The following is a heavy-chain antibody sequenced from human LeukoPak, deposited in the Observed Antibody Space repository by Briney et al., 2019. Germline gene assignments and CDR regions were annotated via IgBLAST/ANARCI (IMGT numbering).Heavy chain of an antibody. Sequence: GGSLRLSCAASGFTVSSNYMSWVRQAPGKGLEWVSVIYSGGGTYYADSVKGRFTISRDNSKNTLFLQMNSVRAEDTAVYYCARELRTFYYDISGYYGHAFDIWGQGTMVTVSS. CDR1: GFTVSSNY. V-gene: IGHV3-66*01. CDR3: ARELRTFYYDISGYYGHAFDI. J-gene: IGHJ3*02. D-gene: IGHD3-22*01. CDR2: IYSGGGT.